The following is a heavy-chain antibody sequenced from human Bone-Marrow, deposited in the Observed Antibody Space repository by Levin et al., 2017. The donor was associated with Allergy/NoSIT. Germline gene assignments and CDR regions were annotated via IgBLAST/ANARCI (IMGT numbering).Heavy chain of an antibody. J-gene: IGHJ5*02. D-gene: IGHD6-13*01. CDR3: ARMKGGPSWYNWFDP. V-gene: IGHV4-59*01. Sequence: SETLSLTCSVSGDSITNYYYSWIRQPPGKGLEWVAYIYNSGNTNYNPSLKSRLTISVDTSNNQISLKLSSVTPADTAVYYCARMKGGPSWYNWFDPWGQGTLVIVSS. CDR2: IYNSGNT. CDR1: GDSITNYY.